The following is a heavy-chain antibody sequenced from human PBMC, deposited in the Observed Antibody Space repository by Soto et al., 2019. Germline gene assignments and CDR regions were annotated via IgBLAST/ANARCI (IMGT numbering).Heavy chain of an antibody. CDR3: ARHLTGLDP. CDR1: GGSISSFY. CDR2: IHYSGST. J-gene: IGHJ5*02. V-gene: IGHV4-59*08. Sequence: PSETLSLTCPVSGGSISSFYWSWIRQPPGKGLEYIGYIHYSGSTNYSPSLKSRVTISLDTSKNHFSLKLTSVTAADTAVYYCARHLTGLDPWGQGTLVTVSS.